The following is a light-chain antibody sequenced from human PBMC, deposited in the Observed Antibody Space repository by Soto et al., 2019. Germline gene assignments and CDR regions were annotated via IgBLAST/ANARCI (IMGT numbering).Light chain of an antibody. CDR3: AAWDDSLNGSV. Sequence: QTLLTQAPYTSGTPGQRFTISCSGSISNIGSESVNWYQQLPGTAPKLLIYSYNQRPSGVPDRFSGSKSGTSASLAISGLQSEDEADYICAAWDDSLNGSVFGLGTKVTVL. V-gene: IGLV1-44*01. CDR2: SYN. J-gene: IGLJ1*01. CDR1: ISNIGSES.